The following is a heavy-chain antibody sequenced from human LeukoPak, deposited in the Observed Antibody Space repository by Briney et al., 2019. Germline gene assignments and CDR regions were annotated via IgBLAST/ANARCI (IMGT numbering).Heavy chain of an antibody. J-gene: IGHJ4*02. CDR1: GASISDYS. Sequence: SETLSLTCTVSGASISDYSWNWIRQPPGKGLEWIDYIYNSASTKYTPSLKSRVTISVDTSKNQISLNLSSVTAADTAIYYCATTGYNYPRYFDHWGQGTLVTVSS. V-gene: IGHV4-59*13. CDR2: IYNSAST. CDR3: ATTGYNYPRYFDH. D-gene: IGHD5-18*01.